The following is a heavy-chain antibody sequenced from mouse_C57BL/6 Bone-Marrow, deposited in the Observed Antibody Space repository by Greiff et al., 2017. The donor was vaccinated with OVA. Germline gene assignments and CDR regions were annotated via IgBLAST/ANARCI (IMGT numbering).Heavy chain of an antibody. CDR1: GFTFSSYA. CDR3: ARERTYYYGSSSAWFAY. D-gene: IGHD1-1*01. Sequence: EVQLVESGGGLVKPGGSLKLSCAASGFTFSSYAMSWVRQTPEKRLEWVATISDGGSYTYSPDNVKGRFTISRDNAKNNLYLQMSHLKSVDTAMYYCARERTYYYGSSSAWFAYWGQGTLVTVSA. J-gene: IGHJ3*01. CDR2: ISDGGSYT. V-gene: IGHV5-4*01.